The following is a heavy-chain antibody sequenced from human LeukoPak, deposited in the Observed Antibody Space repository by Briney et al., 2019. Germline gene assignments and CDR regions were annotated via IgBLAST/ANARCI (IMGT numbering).Heavy chain of an antibody. CDR3: ARAPATRMVRGVIKSFDY. V-gene: IGHV4-34*01. CDR1: GGSFSGYY. Sequence: PSETLSLTCAVYGGSFSGYYWSWIRQPPGKGLEWIREINHSGSTNYNPSLKSRVTISVDTSKNQFSLKLSSVTAADTAVYYCARAPATRMVRGVIKSFDYWGQGTLVTVSS. J-gene: IGHJ4*02. CDR2: INHSGST. D-gene: IGHD3-10*01.